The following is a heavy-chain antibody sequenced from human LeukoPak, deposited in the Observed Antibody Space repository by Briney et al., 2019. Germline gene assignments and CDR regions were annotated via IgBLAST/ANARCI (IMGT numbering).Heavy chain of an antibody. CDR2: INHSGST. D-gene: IGHD2-15*01. Sequence: SETLSLTCTVSGGSISSSGYYWSWIRQPPGKGLEWIGEINHSGSTNYNPSLKSRVTISVDTSKNQFSLKLSSVTAADTAVYYCARHTPVCSGGSCRHWFDPWGQGTLVTVSS. CDR3: ARHTPVCSGGSCRHWFDP. V-gene: IGHV4-39*01. CDR1: GGSISSSGYY. J-gene: IGHJ5*02.